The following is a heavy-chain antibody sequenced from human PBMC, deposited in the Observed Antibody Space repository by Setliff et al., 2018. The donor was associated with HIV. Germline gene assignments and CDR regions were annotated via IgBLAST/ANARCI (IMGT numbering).Heavy chain of an antibody. CDR3: ALDPGYRRDY. V-gene: IGHV4-4*08. Sequence: PSETLSLTCTVSGGSIRSFFWSWIRQPPGKGLEWIGHIYTSGSTNYNLSLKSRVTMSVDTSKNQFSLNLSSVTAADTAVYYCALDPGYRRDYWGQGTLVTVSS. J-gene: IGHJ4*02. CDR1: GGSIRSFF. D-gene: IGHD5-12*01. CDR2: IYTSGST.